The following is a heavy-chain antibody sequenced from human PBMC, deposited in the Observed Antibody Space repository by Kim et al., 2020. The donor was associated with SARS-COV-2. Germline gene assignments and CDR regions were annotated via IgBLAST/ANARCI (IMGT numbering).Heavy chain of an antibody. V-gene: IGHV3-74*01. CDR3: ARGDSGP. J-gene: IGHJ5*02. D-gene: IGHD1-26*01. CDR1: GFTFSSYW. Sequence: GGSLRLSCAASGFTFSSYWMHWVRQAPGKGLVWVSRINSDATNTFYADSVKGRFTISRDNAENTLYLQMTSLRVEDTAVYYCARGDSGPWGQGTLVNVAS. CDR2: INSDATNT.